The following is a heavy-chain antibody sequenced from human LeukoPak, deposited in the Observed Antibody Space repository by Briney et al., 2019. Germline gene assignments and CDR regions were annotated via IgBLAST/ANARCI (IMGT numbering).Heavy chain of an antibody. CDR3: ATHYYASGNYYNPIFY. J-gene: IGHJ4*02. CDR1: GFTFSRYG. D-gene: IGHD3-10*01. CDR2: IRYDESDK. Sequence: PGGSLRLSCAASGFTFSRYGMHWVRQAPGKGLEWVAFIRYDESDKKYKDSVKGRFTVSKDNSKNTLSLQMNSLRVEDTAVYYCATHYYASGNYYNPIFYWGQGALVTVSS. V-gene: IGHV3-30*02.